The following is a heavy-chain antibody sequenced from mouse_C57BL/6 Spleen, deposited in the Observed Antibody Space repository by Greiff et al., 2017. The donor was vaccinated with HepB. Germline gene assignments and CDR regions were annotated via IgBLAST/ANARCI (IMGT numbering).Heavy chain of an antibody. Sequence: VQLQESGAELVKPGASVKMSCKASGYTFTSYWITWVKQRPGQGLEWIGDIYPGSGSTNYNEKFKSKATLTVDTSSSTAYMQLSSLTSEDSAVYYCARSRAALFDYWGQGTTLTVSS. D-gene: IGHD6-1*01. CDR1: GYTFTSYW. CDR3: ARSRAALFDY. CDR2: IYPGSGST. J-gene: IGHJ2*01. V-gene: IGHV1-55*01.